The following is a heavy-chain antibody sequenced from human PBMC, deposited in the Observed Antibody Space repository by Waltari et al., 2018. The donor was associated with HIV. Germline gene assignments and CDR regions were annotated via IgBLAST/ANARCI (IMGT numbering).Heavy chain of an antibody. CDR3: AKDPYDY. J-gene: IGHJ4*02. CDR2: IGWNSGSI. CDR1: GFTFDDYA. Sequence: EVQLVESGGGLVQPGRSLRLSCAASGFTFDDYAMHWVRQAPGKGMEWVSGIGWNSGSIGYVDSVKGRFTIARDNAKNSLYLQMNSLRAEDTALYYCAKDPYDYWGQGTLVTVSS. V-gene: IGHV3-9*01.